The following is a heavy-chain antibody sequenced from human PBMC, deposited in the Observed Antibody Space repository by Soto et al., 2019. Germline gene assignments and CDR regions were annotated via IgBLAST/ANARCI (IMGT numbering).Heavy chain of an antibody. CDR3: AKSDYSSSWFDY. Sequence: EVQLLESGGGLVQPGGSLRLSCAASGFTFSSYAMSLVRQAPGKGLEWVSAISGSGGSTYYADSVKGRFTISRDNSKNTLYLQMNSLRAEDTAVYYCAKSDYSSSWFDYWGQGTLVTVSS. CDR1: GFTFSSYA. CDR2: ISGSGGST. J-gene: IGHJ4*02. D-gene: IGHD6-13*01. V-gene: IGHV3-23*01.